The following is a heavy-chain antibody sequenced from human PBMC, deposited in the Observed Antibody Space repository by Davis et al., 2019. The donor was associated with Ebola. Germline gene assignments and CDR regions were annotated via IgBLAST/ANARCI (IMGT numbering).Heavy chain of an antibody. CDR2: IYSGGST. D-gene: IGHD4-17*01. Sequence: GESLKISCAASGFTVSSNYMSWVRQAPGKGLEWVSVIYSGGSTYYADSVKGRFTISRDNSKNTLYLQMNSLRAEDTAVYYCTRPAYGDYVTDYWGQGTLVTVSS. V-gene: IGHV3-53*01. CDR3: TRPAYGDYVTDY. J-gene: IGHJ4*02. CDR1: GFTVSSNY.